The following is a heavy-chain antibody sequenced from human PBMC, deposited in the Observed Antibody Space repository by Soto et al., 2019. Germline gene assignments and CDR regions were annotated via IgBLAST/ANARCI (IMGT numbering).Heavy chain of an antibody. J-gene: IGHJ3*02. CDR3: AREGYYYDSSGYYDDYAFDI. CDR2: IWYDGSNK. Sequence: QVQLVESGGGVVQPGRSLRLSCAASGFTFSSYGMHWVRQAPGKGLEWVAVIWYDGSNKYYADSVKGRFTISRDNSKNTLYLQMNSLRAEDTAVYYCAREGYYYDSSGYYDDYAFDIWGQGTMVTVSS. D-gene: IGHD3-22*01. V-gene: IGHV3-33*01. CDR1: GFTFSSYG.